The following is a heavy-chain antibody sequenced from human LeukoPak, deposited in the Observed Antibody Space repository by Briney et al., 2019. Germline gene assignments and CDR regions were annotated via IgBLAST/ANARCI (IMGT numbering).Heavy chain of an antibody. D-gene: IGHD6-19*01. Sequence: GGSLRLSCAASGFTFSSHAMNWVRQTPRKGLEWVSSISSSSSYIYYADSVKGRFTISRDNAKNSLYLQMNSLRAEDTAVYYCARAAVAGITYFDYWGQGTLVTVSS. J-gene: IGHJ4*02. CDR2: ISSSSSYI. CDR1: GFTFSSHA. V-gene: IGHV3-21*01. CDR3: ARAAVAGITYFDY.